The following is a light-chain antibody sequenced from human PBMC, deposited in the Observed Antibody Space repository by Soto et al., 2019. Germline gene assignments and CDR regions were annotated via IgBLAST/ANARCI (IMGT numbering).Light chain of an antibody. V-gene: IGKV1-8*01. J-gene: IGKJ5*01. CDR3: QQYTSYPIT. CDR1: QGISSY. CDR2: AAS. Sequence: AILMTQSSSSLSASTGDRVTTTCRASQGISSYLAWYQQKPGKAPKLLIYAASTLQSGVPSRFSGSGSGTDFTLTISCLQSEDFATYYCQQYTSYPITFGQGTRLEIK.